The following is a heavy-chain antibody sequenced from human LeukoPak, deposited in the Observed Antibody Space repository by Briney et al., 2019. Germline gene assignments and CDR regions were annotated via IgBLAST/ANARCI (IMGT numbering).Heavy chain of an antibody. J-gene: IGHJ6*03. CDR2: IYQRATV. CDR1: SYSISSGYL. D-gene: IGHD2-15*01. V-gene: IGHV4-38-2*02. CDR3: ARSIVVVVAATTHYYYYYYMDV. Sequence: SETLSLTCNVSSYSISSGYLWGWGRPPPGKGLEWIGSIYQRATVHYNPSLKSRVTISRDTSKNQFSLKLSSVTAADTAVYYCARSIVVVVAATTHYYYYYYMDVWGKGTTVTISS.